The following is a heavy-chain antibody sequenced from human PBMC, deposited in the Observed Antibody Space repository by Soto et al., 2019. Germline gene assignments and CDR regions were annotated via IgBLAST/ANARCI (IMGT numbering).Heavy chain of an antibody. Sequence: SETLSLTCDVSGDTISTGGYTWAWIRQPPGKALEWIGHTYHSGNPYYNPSLKSRVIISVDRSKNQFSLKVRSVTAADMAVYYCARLSDILNGYPDYFDYWGQGTLVTVSS. V-gene: IGHV4-30-2*01. J-gene: IGHJ4*02. CDR1: GDTISTGGYT. CDR3: ARLSDILNGYPDYFDY. CDR2: TYHSGNP. D-gene: IGHD3-9*01.